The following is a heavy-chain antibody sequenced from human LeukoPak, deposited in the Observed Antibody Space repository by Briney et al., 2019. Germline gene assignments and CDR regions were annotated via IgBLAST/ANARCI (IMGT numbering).Heavy chain of an antibody. V-gene: IGHV3-48*04. J-gene: IGHJ4*02. Sequence: GGSLRLSCAASGFTFSSYAMSWVRQAPGEGLEWVSYISSSSSTIYYADSVKGRFTISRDNAKNLLYLQMDSLRVEDTAIYYCARDPRTVRIWGQGTLVTVSS. CDR2: ISSSSSTI. CDR3: ARDPRTVRI. D-gene: IGHD1-1*01. CDR1: GFTFSSYA.